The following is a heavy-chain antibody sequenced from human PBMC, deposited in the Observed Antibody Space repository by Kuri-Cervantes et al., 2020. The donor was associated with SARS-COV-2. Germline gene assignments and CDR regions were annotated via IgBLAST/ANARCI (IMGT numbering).Heavy chain of an antibody. CDR1: GFTFSSYA. CDR2: ISYDGSNK. Sequence: GGSLRLSCAASGFTFSSYAMSWVRQAPGKGLEWVAVISYDGSNKYYADSVKGRFTISRDNAKNSLYLQMNSLRAEDTAVYYCARAGGVWGQGTLVTVSS. V-gene: IGHV3-30-3*01. J-gene: IGHJ4*02. CDR3: ARAGGV. D-gene: IGHD1-14*01.